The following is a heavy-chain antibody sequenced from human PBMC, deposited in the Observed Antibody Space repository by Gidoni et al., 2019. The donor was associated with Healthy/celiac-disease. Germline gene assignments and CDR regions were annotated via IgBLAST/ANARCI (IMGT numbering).Heavy chain of an antibody. CDR2: ISYDGRNK. V-gene: IGHV3-30*04. CDR3: RSVGGAFDI. D-gene: IGHD1-26*01. J-gene: IGHJ3*02. CDR1: GFTFSRYA. Sequence: QVQLVEAGGGVVQPGGSLRLSCAASGFTFSRYAMHWLRQAPGKGLECVGVISYDGRNKYYGDCVKGRFTISRDNSKNTLYLQMNSLRADDTAVYYCRSVGGAFDIWGQGTMVTVSS.